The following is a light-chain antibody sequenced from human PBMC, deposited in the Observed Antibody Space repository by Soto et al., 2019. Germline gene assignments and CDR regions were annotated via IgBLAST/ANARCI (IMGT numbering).Light chain of an antibody. Sequence: QAVVTQPPSVSGAPGQRLTISCAGTSSNIGAGFDVHWYQQLPGTAPKLLIYANDDRPSGVPDRFSGSPSGTSASLAITGLQGEDAADYYCQSYDNSLLAYVFGGGTKLTVL. CDR1: SSNIGAGFD. CDR3: QSYDNSLLAYV. J-gene: IGLJ2*01. CDR2: AND. V-gene: IGLV1-40*01.